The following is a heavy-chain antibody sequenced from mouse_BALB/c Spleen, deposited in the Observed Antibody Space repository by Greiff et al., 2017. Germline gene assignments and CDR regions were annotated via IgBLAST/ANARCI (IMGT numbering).Heavy chain of an antibody. CDR2: ISYSGST. CDR1: GYSITSDYA. V-gene: IGHV3-2*02. D-gene: IGHD2-1*01. Sequence: EVMLVESGPGLVKPSQSLSLTCTVTGYSITSDYAWNWIRQFPGNKLEWMGYISYSGSTSYNPSLKSRISITRDTSKNQFFLQLNSVTTEDTATYYCARGDGNYEAWFAYWGQGTLVTVSA. CDR3: ARGDGNYEAWFAY. J-gene: IGHJ3*01.